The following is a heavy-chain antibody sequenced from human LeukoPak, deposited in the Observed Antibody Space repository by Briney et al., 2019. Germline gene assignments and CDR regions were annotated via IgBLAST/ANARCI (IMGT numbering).Heavy chain of an antibody. J-gene: IGHJ3*02. D-gene: IGHD6-19*01. CDR3: ATGYGSGRGAFDT. Sequence: GESLKISCVGSGYSFTTYWIGWVRQMPGKGLEYMGIIYPGDSDTRHSPSFLGQVTISADKSISTSYLQWSILQASDTATYYCATGYGSGRGAFDTWGQGTMVTVSS. CDR1: GYSFTTYW. CDR2: IYPGDSDT. V-gene: IGHV5-51*01.